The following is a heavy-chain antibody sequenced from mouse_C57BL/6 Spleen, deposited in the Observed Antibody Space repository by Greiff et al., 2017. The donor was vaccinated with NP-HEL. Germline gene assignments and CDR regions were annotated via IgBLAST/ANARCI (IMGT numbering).Heavy chain of an antibody. J-gene: IGHJ4*01. D-gene: IGHD3-3*01. Sequence: QVTLKESGPGILQSSQTLSLTCSFSGFSLSTSGMGVSWIRQPSGKGLEWLAHIYWDDDKRYNPSLKSRLTISKDTSRNQVFLKITSVDTADTATYYCARSRRLGQGVYAMDYWGQGTSVTVSS. CDR2: IYWDDDK. CDR3: ARSRRLGQGVYAMDY. CDR1: GFSLSTSGMG. V-gene: IGHV8-12*01.